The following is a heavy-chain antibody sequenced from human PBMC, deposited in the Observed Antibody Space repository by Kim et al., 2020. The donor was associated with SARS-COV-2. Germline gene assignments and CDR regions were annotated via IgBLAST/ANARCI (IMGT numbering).Heavy chain of an antibody. J-gene: IGHJ4*02. CDR3: ARVELLGVGDY. V-gene: IGHV4-38-2*02. CDR2: ISHSGST. CDR1: GYSISSGYY. Sequence: SETLSLTCIVSGYSISSGYYWGWFRQPPGKGLEWIGTISHSGSTYYNPSLKSRVTISIDTSKNQFPLKLRSVSAADTAVYYCARVELLGVGDYWGQGTLVTVSS. D-gene: IGHD3-16*01.